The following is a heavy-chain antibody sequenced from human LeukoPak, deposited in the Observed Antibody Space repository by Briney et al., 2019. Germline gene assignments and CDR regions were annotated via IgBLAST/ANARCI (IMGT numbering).Heavy chain of an antibody. CDR3: ARHEYSGSYYGLSWFDP. J-gene: IGHJ5*02. Sequence: SETLSLTCTVSGYSISGGYYWGWIRQPPGKGLEWIGSIYHSGSTYYNPSLKSRVTISVDTSKNQLSLKLSSLTAADTAVYYCARHEYSGSYYGLSWFDPWGQGTLVTVSS. CDR1: GYSISGGYY. V-gene: IGHV4-38-2*02. D-gene: IGHD1-26*01. CDR2: IYHSGST.